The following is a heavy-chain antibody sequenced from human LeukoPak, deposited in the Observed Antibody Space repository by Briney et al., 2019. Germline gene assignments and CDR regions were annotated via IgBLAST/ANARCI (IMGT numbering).Heavy chain of an antibody. V-gene: IGHV3-48*01. J-gene: IGHJ4*02. D-gene: IGHD6-19*01. Sequence: GGSLRLSCAASGFTFNTYSMNWVRQAPGKGLEWVSYISSSSRTIYYADSVKGRFTISRDNAKNSLYLQMNSLRAEDTAVYYCAKRYSGGWYYLDYWGQGTLVTVSS. CDR1: GFTFNTYS. CDR2: ISSSSRTI. CDR3: AKRYSGGWYYLDY.